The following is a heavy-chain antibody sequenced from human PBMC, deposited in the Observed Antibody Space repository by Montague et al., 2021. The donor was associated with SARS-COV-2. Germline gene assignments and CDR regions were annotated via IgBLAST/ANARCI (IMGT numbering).Heavy chain of an antibody. J-gene: IGHJ5*02. CDR2: IYHSGST. CDR1: GGSISSGGYS. Sequence: TLSLTCAVSGGSISSGGYSWSWIRQPPGKGLGWIGYIYHSGSTYYNPSLKSRVTISVDRSKNQFSLKLSSVTAADTAVYYCARVTPIPYYDDSSGYYDGWFDPWGQGTLVTVSS. CDR3: ARVTPIPYYDDSSGYYDGWFDP. D-gene: IGHD3-22*01. V-gene: IGHV4-30-2*01.